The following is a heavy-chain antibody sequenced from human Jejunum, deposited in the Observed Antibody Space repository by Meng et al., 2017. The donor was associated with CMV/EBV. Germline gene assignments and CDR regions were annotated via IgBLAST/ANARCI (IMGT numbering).Heavy chain of an antibody. V-gene: IGHV3-23*01. Sequence: LRLSWAASGFTFSSDAMNWVRQPPGKGLEWISTISISNGATFYADSVKGRFTISRDNPKDTLYLRMNSLRAEDTAIYYCVKGYWLDFWGQGTLVTVSS. J-gene: IGHJ4*02. D-gene: IGHD3-22*01. CDR1: GFTFSSDA. CDR2: ISISNGAT. CDR3: VKGYWLDF.